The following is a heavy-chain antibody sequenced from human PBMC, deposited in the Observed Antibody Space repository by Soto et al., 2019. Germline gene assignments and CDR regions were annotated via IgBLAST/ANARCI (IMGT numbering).Heavy chain of an antibody. CDR1: GGSISSYY. J-gene: IGHJ4*02. D-gene: IGHD3-10*01. CDR3: ARLNWIGELLYVDY. CDR2: IHYSGTT. Sequence: QVQLQESGPGLVKPSETLSLTCTVSGGSISSYYWSWIRQSPGKGLEWIGYIHYSGTTNYNPSLKSRVTISADTSKNQFSLKVRSVTAADTAVYYCARLNWIGELLYVDYWGQGTLVTVSS. V-gene: IGHV4-59*08.